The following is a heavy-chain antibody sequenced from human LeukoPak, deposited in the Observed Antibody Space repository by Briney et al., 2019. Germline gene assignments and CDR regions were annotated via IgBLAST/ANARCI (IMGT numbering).Heavy chain of an antibody. Sequence: GASVKVSCKVSGYTFTGYYMHWVRQAPGQGLDWMGGIIPLFGTANYAQRFQGRVTITADKSTSIAYMELSSLRSEDTAVYFCARGLRGYRGFDNWGQGTLVTVSS. V-gene: IGHV1-69*06. CDR2: IIPLFGTA. CDR1: GYTFTGYY. J-gene: IGHJ4*02. D-gene: IGHD3-10*01. CDR3: ARGLRGYRGFDN.